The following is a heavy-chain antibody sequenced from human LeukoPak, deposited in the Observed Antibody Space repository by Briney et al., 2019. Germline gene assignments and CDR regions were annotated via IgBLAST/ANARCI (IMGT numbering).Heavy chain of an antibody. CDR1: GLTFDDYA. D-gene: IGHD6-19*01. Sequence: PGGSLRLSCAASGLTFDDYAMHWVRQGPGKGLEWVSLISWDGGSTYYADSVKGRFTISRDNSKNSLYLRMNSLRAEDTALYYCAKDKWYSNGWFDYWGQGTLVTVSS. CDR2: ISWDGGST. J-gene: IGHJ4*02. V-gene: IGHV3-43D*04. CDR3: AKDKWYSNGWFDY.